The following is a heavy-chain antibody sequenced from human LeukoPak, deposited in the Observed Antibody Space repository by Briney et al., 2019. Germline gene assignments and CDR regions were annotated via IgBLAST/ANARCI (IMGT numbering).Heavy chain of an antibody. V-gene: IGHV3-48*03. CDR1: GVTFSSYE. D-gene: IGHD1-14*01. J-gene: IGHJ3*01. CDR2: ISGTGSTR. Sequence: PPGGSLRLSCAASGVTFSSYEMNWVRQAPGKGLGWVSYISGTGSTRYYADSVKGRFTISRDNAQNALYLQMNSLRAEDTAVYFCARDKNNRILMPRVDAFDFWGQGTMVTVSS. CDR3: ARDKNNRILMPRVDAFDF.